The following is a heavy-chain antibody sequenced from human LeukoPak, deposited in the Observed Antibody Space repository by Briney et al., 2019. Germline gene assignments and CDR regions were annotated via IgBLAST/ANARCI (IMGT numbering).Heavy chain of an antibody. CDR1: GGSISSYY. D-gene: IGHD2-2*01. Sequence: SETLSLTCTVSGGSISSYYWSWIRQPAGKELEWIGRIYSSGSTNYNPSLKSRVTMSGDTSKNQISLELSSVTAADTAVYYCARGGISTSLDYWGQGTLVTVSS. CDR2: IYSSGST. V-gene: IGHV4-4*07. CDR3: ARGGISTSLDY. J-gene: IGHJ4*02.